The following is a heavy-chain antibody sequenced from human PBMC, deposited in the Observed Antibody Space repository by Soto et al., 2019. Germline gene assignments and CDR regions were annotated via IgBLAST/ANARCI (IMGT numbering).Heavy chain of an antibody. CDR3: ARSPPDYSNYIRWFDP. V-gene: IGHV4-31*03. D-gene: IGHD4-4*01. Sequence: PSETLSLTCTVSGGSISSGGYYWSWIRQHPGKGLEWIGHIYYSGSTYYNPSLKSRVTISVDTSKTQFSLKLSSVTAADTAVYYCARSPPDYSNYIRWFDPWGQGTLVTVSS. CDR2: IYYSGST. J-gene: IGHJ5*02. CDR1: GGSISSGGYY.